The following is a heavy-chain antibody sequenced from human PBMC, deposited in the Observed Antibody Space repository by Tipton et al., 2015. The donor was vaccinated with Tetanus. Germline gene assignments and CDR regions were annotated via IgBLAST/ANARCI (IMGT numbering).Heavy chain of an antibody. CDR1: GDSVSSSRYY. V-gene: IGHV4-39*07. Sequence: TLSLTCTVSGDSVSSSRYYWGWVRQPPGKGLEWIGSVYFSGSTYHSPSLKSRVTISVDTSKNQFSLKLSSVTAADTAVYYCARSEQQLVRGYYYYYYMDVWGKGTTVTVSS. J-gene: IGHJ6*03. D-gene: IGHD6-13*01. CDR2: VYFSGST. CDR3: ARSEQQLVRGYYYYYYMDV.